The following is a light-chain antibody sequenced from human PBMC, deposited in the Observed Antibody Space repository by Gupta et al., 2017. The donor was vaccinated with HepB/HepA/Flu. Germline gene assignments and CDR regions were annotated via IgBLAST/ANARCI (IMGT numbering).Light chain of an antibody. CDR3: GAWDDSLNGPV. CDR1: STNIGSNT. J-gene: IGLJ2*01. Sequence: SVLPQPPSASGTPGPSVTISCSGSSTNIGSNTVSWCQQQPGTTPKLLIYNNNRRPSAVPDRFSGSKSGTPASLAISGLQSEDEADYYRGAWDDSLNGPVFGGGTKLTVL. V-gene: IGLV1-44*01. CDR2: NNN.